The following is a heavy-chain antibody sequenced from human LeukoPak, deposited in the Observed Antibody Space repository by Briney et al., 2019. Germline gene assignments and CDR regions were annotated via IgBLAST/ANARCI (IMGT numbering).Heavy chain of an antibody. CDR2: ISAYTGNT. D-gene: IGHD5-12*01. J-gene: IGHJ4*02. CDR3: ARGLPRRGRVDY. CDR1: VYTFTSYG. Sequence: GASVKVSCKASVYTFTSYGISWVRQAPGQGREWMGWISAYTGNTNYAQKLQGRVTKTAETSTHTDYMELRSLRSDDTAVYCCARGLPRRGRVDYWGQGTLVTVSS. V-gene: IGHV1-18*01.